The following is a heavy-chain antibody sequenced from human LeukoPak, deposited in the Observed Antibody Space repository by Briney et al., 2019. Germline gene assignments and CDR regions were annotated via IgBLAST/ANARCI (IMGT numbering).Heavy chain of an antibody. CDR2: IKHSGST. CDR3: ARGVRYYFDY. J-gene: IGHJ4*02. V-gene: IGHV4-34*01. Sequence: SETLSLTCAVYGGSFSGYYWSWIRQPPGKGLEWIGEIKHSGSTNYNPSLKSRVTISVDTSKNQFSLKLSSVTAADTAVYYCARGVRYYFDYWGQGTLVTVSS. CDR1: GGSFSGYY.